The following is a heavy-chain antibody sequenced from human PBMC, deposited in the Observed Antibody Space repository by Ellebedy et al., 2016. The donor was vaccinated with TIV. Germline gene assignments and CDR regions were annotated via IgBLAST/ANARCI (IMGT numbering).Heavy chain of an antibody. Sequence: MPSETLSLTCAVYGGSFSGYYWSWIRQPPGKGLEWIGEINHSGSTNYNPSLKSRVTISVDTSKNQFSLKLSSVTAADTAVYYCARGRLRWLATKHHYFDYWGQGTLVTVSS. D-gene: IGHD4-23*01. J-gene: IGHJ4*02. CDR3: ARGRLRWLATKHHYFDY. CDR2: INHSGST. CDR1: GGSFSGYY. V-gene: IGHV4-34*01.